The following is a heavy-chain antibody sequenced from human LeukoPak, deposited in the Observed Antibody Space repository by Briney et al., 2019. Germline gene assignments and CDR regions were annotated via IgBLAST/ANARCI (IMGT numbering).Heavy chain of an antibody. CDR2: ISSRSTDI. D-gene: IGHD2-2*01. V-gene: IGHV3-21*04. Sequence: GGSLRLSCAASGFTFSSYAMSWVRQAPGKGLEWVSSISSRSTDIYYGVSVRGRFTISRDNAKNSLYLQMNSLRAEDTAIYYCARGTLPAASAFNYWGQGTLVTVSS. CDR3: ARGTLPAASAFNY. CDR1: GFTFSSYA. J-gene: IGHJ4*02.